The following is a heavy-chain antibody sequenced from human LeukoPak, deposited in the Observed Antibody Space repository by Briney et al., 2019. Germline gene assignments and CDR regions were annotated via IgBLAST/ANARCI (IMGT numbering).Heavy chain of an antibody. CDR1: GFTFSSYW. Sequence: GGSLRLSCAASGFTFSSYWMSWVRQAPGKGLEWVASIKQDGSDKHYVDSVRGRFTISRGNAKNSLYLQMNSLRAEDTAVYYCARYQLAFGPWGQGTLVTVSS. D-gene: IGHD2-2*01. V-gene: IGHV3-7*04. J-gene: IGHJ5*02. CDR2: IKQDGSDK. CDR3: ARYQLAFGP.